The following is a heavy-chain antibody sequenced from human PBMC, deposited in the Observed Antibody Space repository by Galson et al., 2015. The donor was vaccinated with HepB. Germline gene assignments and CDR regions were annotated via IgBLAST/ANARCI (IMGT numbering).Heavy chain of an antibody. CDR2: IKQDGSEK. J-gene: IGHJ4*02. CDR3: ASHTAMVPYFDY. V-gene: IGHV3-7*03. Sequence: SLRLSCAASGFTFSSYWMSWVRQAPGKGLEWVANIKQDGSEKYYVDSVKGRFTTSRDNAKNSLYLQMNSLRAEDTAVYYCASHTAMVPYFDYWGQGTLVTVSS. D-gene: IGHD5-18*01. CDR1: GFTFSSYW.